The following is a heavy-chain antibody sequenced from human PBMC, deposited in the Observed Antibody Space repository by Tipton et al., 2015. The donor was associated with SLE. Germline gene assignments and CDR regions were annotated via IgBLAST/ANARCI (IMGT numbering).Heavy chain of an antibody. CDR1: GGSFSGYY. CDR3: ARGPIGSGSYGLSFDY. D-gene: IGHD3-10*01. V-gene: IGHV4-34*01. CDR2: IYYSGST. Sequence: TLSLTCAVYGGSFSGYYWSWIRQPPGKGLEWIGSIYYSGSTNYNPSLKSRVTMSVDTSKNQFSLKLSSVTAADTAVYYCARGPIGSGSYGLSFDYWGQGTLVTVSS. J-gene: IGHJ4*02.